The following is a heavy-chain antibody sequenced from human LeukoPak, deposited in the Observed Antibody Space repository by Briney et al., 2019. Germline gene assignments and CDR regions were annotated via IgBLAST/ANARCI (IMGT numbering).Heavy chain of an antibody. D-gene: IGHD1-14*01. CDR3: AKSYKGGTFNPFDY. J-gene: IGHJ4*02. CDR1: GFTISKYS. CDR2: ISAGGGST. V-gene: IGHV3-23*01. Sequence: GGSLRLSCASSGFTISKYSMSWVRQAPGKGLEWVSSISAGGGSTYSADSVKGRFTISRDNSKNTLSLQMNSLRADDTAVYYCAKSYKGGTFNPFDYWGQGTLVTVSS.